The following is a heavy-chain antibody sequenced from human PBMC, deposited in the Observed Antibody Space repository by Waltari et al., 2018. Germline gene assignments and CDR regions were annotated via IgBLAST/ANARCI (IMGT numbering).Heavy chain of an antibody. V-gene: IGHV3-48*03. J-gene: IGHJ4*02. D-gene: IGHD1-20*01. CDR3: MSSLISGTTL. CDR1: GLTYSNYA. Sequence: EVQLVQSGGGLLQHGGSVRLSCAASGLTYSNYAMNWVRQAPGKGLEWISHISTSGTSIYYADSVRGRFTISRDNTKNSLYLQMNSLRAEDTAVYYCMSSLISGTTLWGQGTLVTVSS. CDR2: ISTSGTSI.